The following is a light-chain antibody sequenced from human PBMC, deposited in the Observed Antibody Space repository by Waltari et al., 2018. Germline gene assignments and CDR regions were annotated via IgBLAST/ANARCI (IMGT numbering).Light chain of an antibody. CDR2: AES. V-gene: IGKV1-9*01. CDR1: QGISSY. CDR3: QELNTYPQSLT. J-gene: IGKJ4*01. Sequence: DIQLTQSPSFLSASIGDRVTITCRASQGISSYLAWNQQKPGKAPKLLIYAESTLQSGVPSRFSGSGSGTEFTLTISSLQPEDFATYYCQELNTYPQSLTFGGGTKVEI.